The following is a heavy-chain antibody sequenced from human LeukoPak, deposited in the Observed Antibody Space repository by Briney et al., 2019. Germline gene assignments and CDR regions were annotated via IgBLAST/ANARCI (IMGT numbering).Heavy chain of an antibody. J-gene: IGHJ6*02. CDR2: ISSSSSTI. CDR3: ARDGRPRIYYGMDV. V-gene: IGHV3-48*04. D-gene: IGHD2-15*01. Sequence: GGSLRLSCAASGFTFSSYSMNWVRQAPGKGLEWVSYISSSSSTIYYADSVKGRFTISRDNAKNSLYLQMNSLRAEDTAVYYCARDGRPRIYYGMDVWGQGTTVTVPS. CDR1: GFTFSSYS.